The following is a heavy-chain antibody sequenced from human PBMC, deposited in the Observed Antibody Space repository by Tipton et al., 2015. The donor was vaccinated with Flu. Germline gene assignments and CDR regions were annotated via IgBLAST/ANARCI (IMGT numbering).Heavy chain of an antibody. D-gene: IGHD3-3*01. J-gene: IGHJ4*02. CDR2: IIPTFGTA. Sequence: QLVQSGAEVKKPGSSVKVSCKASGGTFSSYAISWVRQAPGQGLEWMGGIIPTFGTANYAQKFQGRVTITADESTSTAYMELSSLRSEDTAVYYCARAGSRYYDFWSGYYDYWGQGTLVTVSS. CDR3: ARAGSRYYDFWSGYYDY. V-gene: IGHV1-69*01. CDR1: GGTFSSYA.